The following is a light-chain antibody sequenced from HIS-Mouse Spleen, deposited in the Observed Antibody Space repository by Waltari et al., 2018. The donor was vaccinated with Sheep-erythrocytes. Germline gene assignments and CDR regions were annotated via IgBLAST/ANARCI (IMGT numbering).Light chain of an antibody. J-gene: IGLJ3*02. V-gene: IGLV3-19*01. Sequence: SSELTQDPAVSVALGQTVRITCQGDSLRSYYASWYQQKPGQAPVLVIYGKNNRPSGIPDRLSGSSSGNTASLTITGAQAEDEAGYYCNSRDSSGNHWVFGGGTKLTVL. CDR2: GKN. CDR1: SLRSYY. CDR3: NSRDSSGNHWV.